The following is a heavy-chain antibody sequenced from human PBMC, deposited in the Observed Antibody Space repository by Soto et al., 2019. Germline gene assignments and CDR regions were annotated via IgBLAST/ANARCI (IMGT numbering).Heavy chain of an antibody. D-gene: IGHD6-13*01. CDR2: ISSSGSTI. Sequence: QPGGSLRLSCAASGFTFSSYEMNWVRQAPGKGLEWVSYISSSGSTIYYADSVKGRFTISRDNAKNSLYLQMNSLRAEDTAVYYCAGGYSSSWYVPHYYYYYGMDVWGQGTTVTVSS. V-gene: IGHV3-48*03. J-gene: IGHJ6*02. CDR3: AGGYSSSWYVPHYYYYYGMDV. CDR1: GFTFSSYE.